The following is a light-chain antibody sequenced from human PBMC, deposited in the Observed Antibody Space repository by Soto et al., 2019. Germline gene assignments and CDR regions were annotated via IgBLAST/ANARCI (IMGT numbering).Light chain of an antibody. CDR2: QDT. V-gene: IGLV3-1*01. J-gene: IGLJ2*01. CDR3: QAWDSSHVV. Sequence: SYELTQPPSVSVSPGQTASITCSGEKLGNKYACWYQQKPGQSPVLVIYQDTKRPSGIPERFSGSNSGNTATLIISGTQAMDEADYYCQAWDSSHVVFGGGT. CDR1: KLGNKY.